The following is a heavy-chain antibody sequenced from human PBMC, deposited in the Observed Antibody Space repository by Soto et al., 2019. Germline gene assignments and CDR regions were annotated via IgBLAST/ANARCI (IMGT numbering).Heavy chain of an antibody. CDR3: ARRMRGASGNFDY. Sequence: SETLSLTCTVSGGSIPTYYWSWIRQPPGKGLEWIGYIYYSGSTNYSPSLKSRVTISVDTSKNQFSLKLSSVIAADTALYYCARRMRGASGNFDYWGQGTLVTVS. J-gene: IGHJ4*02. V-gene: IGHV4-59*08. D-gene: IGHD6-13*01. CDR1: GGSIPTYY. CDR2: IYYSGST.